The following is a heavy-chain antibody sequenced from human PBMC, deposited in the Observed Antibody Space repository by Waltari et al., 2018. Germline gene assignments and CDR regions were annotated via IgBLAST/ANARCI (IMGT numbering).Heavy chain of an antibody. Sequence: QVQLVQSGAEVREPGASVKVSCKASGYTFTAGYFIHWVRQAPGQGLEWMGWINPNSGGTYYARKFQGRVTMTRDTSITTAYMELSSLRYDDTAVYYCARRYQLDFWGQGTLVTVSS. CDR3: ARRYQLDF. V-gene: IGHV1-2*02. CDR1: GYTFTAGYF. CDR2: INPNSGGT. D-gene: IGHD2-2*01. J-gene: IGHJ4*02.